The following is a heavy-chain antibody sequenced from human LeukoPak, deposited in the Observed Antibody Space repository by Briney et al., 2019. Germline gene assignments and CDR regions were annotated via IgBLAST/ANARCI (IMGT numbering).Heavy chain of an antibody. CDR2: IIPIFGTA. D-gene: IGHD6-6*01. J-gene: IGHJ6*03. CDR1: GVTFSSYA. Sequence: SVKVSCKASGVTFSSYAISWVRQAPGQGLEWMGGIIPIFGTANYAQKFQGRVTITADESTSTAYMELSSLRSEDTAVYYCARRSLAAQNYYYYYMDVWGKGTTVTVSS. CDR3: ARRSLAAQNYYYYYMDV. V-gene: IGHV1-69*13.